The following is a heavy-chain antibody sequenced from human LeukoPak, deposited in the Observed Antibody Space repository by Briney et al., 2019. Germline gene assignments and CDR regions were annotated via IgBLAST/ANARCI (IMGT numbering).Heavy chain of an antibody. CDR3: ARARFFGNPTPDY. CDR1: GGSFSGYY. V-gene: IGHV4-34*01. J-gene: IGHJ4*02. Sequence: KPSETLSLTCAIYGGSFSGYYWSWIRQPPGKGLEWIGEINHSGSTNYNPSLKSRVTISVDTSKNQFSLKLSSVTAADTAVYYCARARFFGNPTPDYRGQGTLVTVSS. CDR2: INHSGST. D-gene: IGHD4-23*01.